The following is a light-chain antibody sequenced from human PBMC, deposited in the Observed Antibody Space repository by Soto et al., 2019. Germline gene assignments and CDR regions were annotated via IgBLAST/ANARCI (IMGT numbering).Light chain of an antibody. CDR2: DAS. CDR1: QSISSW. Sequence: DIQMTQSPSTLSASVGDRVTITCRASQSISSWLAWYQQKPGKAPKLLIYDASSLESGVPSRFSGSGSGTEFTLTISSLQTADFATYYCQQYNSYPAYTFGQGTKLEIK. CDR3: QQYNSYPAYT. J-gene: IGKJ2*01. V-gene: IGKV1-5*01.